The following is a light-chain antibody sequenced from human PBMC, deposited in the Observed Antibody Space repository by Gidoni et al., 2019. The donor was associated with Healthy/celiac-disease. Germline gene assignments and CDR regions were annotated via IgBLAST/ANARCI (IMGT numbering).Light chain of an antibody. Sequence: YVLTQTTSVSVAPGKTARITCGGNNIGSKTGHWYQQNPGQAPVLVVYDDSDRRSWIPERVSGSNSWNTATLSTRRVEAGDEADYYCQVWDSSSDLRVFGRGSRLSVL. V-gene: IGLV3-21*03. J-gene: IGLJ3*02. CDR3: QVWDSSSDLRV. CDR1: NIGSKT. CDR2: DDS.